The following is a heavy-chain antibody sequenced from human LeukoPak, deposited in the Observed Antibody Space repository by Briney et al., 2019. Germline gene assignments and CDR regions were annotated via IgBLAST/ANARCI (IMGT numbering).Heavy chain of an antibody. V-gene: IGHV4-59*01. CDR2: IYYSGST. J-gene: IGHJ5*02. D-gene: IGHD3-22*01. CDR1: GGSISSYY. CDR3: AREGYYDSSGYSNWFDP. Sequence: PSETLSLTCTVSGGSISSYYWSWIRQPPGRGLEWIGYIYYSGSTNYIPSLKSRVTISVDTSKNQFSLKLSSVTAADTAVYYCAREGYYDSSGYSNWFDPWGQGTLVTVSS.